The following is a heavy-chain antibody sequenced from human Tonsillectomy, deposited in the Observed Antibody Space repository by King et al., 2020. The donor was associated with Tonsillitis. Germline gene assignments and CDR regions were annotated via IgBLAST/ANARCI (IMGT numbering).Heavy chain of an antibody. CDR1: GFILSNYE. J-gene: IGHJ3*02. CDR2: ITSSGTTI. Sequence: QLVQSGGGMVQPGGSLRLSCAASGFILSNYEMNWVRQAPGKGLEWVSYITSSGTTIYYADSVKGRFTISRDNAKNSLYLQMNSLRAEDTAVYYCARDRLYLDAFDIWGQGTMVTVSS. D-gene: IGHD2/OR15-2a*01. CDR3: ARDRLYLDAFDI. V-gene: IGHV3-48*03.